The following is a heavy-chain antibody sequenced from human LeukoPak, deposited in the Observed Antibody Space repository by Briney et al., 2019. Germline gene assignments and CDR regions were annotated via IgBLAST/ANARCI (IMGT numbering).Heavy chain of an antibody. J-gene: IGHJ3*02. CDR2: IYYSGST. CDR1: GGSISSSSYY. CDR3: ARGRDPHIRLELRGAFDI. D-gene: IGHD1-7*01. Sequence: PSETLSLTCTVSGGSISSSSYYWGWIRQPPGKGLEWIGSIYYSGSTYYNPSLKSRVTMSVDTSKNQFSLKLSSVTAADTAVYYCARGRDPHIRLELRGAFDIWGQGTMVTVSS. V-gene: IGHV4-39*07.